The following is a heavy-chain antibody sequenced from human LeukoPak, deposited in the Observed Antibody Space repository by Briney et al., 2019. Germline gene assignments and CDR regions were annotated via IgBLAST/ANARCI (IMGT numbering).Heavy chain of an antibody. V-gene: IGHV4-34*01. D-gene: IGHD6-13*01. CDR3: TTKRLVLYYYYYGMDV. Sequence: SQTLSLTCAVYGGSFSGYYWSWIRQPPGKGLEWIGEINHSGSTNYNPSLKSRVTISVDTSKNQFSLKLSSVTAADTAVYYCTTKRLVLYYYYYGMDVWGQGTTVTVS. J-gene: IGHJ6*02. CDR2: INHSGST. CDR1: GGSFSGYY.